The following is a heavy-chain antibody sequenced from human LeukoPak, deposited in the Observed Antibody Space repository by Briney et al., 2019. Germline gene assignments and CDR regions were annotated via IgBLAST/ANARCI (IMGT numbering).Heavy chain of an antibody. CDR1: GFTFSSYG. CDR2: ISNDGGNK. D-gene: IGHD2-21*02. Sequence: GGSLRLSCAASGFTFSSYGMHWVRQAPGKGPEWVAVISNDGGNKYYADSVKGRFTISRDNSKNTVYLQMNSLRAEDTAVYYCAKELAYCGGDCYSDAFDIWGQGTMVTVSS. CDR3: AKELAYCGGDCYSDAFDI. J-gene: IGHJ3*02. V-gene: IGHV3-30*18.